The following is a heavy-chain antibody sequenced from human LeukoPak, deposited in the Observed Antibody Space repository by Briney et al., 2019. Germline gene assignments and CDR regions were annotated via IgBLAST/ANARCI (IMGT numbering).Heavy chain of an antibody. CDR1: GGSISSYY. J-gene: IGHJ4*02. V-gene: IGHV4-59*12. CDR3: ANLVGATQFFGY. D-gene: IGHD1-26*01. Sequence: SETLSLTCTVSGGSISSYYWSWIRQPPGKGLEWIGYIYYSGSTNYNPSLKSRVTISVDTSKNQFSLKLSSVTAADTAVYYCANLVGATQFFGYWGQGTLVTVSS. CDR2: IYYSGST.